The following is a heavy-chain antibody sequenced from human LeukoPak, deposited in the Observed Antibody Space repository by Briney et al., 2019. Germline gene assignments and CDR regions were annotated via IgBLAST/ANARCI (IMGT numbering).Heavy chain of an antibody. D-gene: IGHD7-27*01. V-gene: IGHV3-23*01. CDR3: AKDLSWGLDY. CDR1: GFTFSAYA. CDR2: ISGSGAGT. J-gene: IGHJ4*02. Sequence: GGSLRLSCEASGFTFSAYAMTWVRQAPGKGPEWVSAISGSGAGTYYADSMKGRFTISRDNSKNTLYLQINSLRVQDTALYYCAKDLSWGLDYWGLGTLVTVSS.